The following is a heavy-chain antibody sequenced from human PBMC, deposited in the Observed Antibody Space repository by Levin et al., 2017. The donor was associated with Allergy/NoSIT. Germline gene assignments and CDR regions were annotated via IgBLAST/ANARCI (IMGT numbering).Heavy chain of an antibody. CDR2: ISGSGGST. CDR3: ASCPGGRFGELDAYYYGMDV. J-gene: IGHJ6*02. D-gene: IGHD3-10*01. CDR1: GFTFSSYA. V-gene: IGHV3-23*01. Sequence: GESLKISCAASGFTFSSYAMSWVRQAPGKGLEWVSGISGSGGSTYYADSVKGRFTISRDNSKNTLYLQMNSLRAEDTAVYYCASCPGGRFGELDAYYYGMDVWGQGTTVTVSS.